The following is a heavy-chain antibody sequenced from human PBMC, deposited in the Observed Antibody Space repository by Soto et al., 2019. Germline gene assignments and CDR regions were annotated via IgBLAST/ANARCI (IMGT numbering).Heavy chain of an antibody. V-gene: IGHV3-74*01. J-gene: IGHJ4*02. D-gene: IGHD3-22*01. Sequence: EVQLVESGGGLVQPGGSLRLSCAASGFTFSTYWMHWVRQAPGKGLVWVSRIKNDGSGTYYVDSVEGRFTISRDNAKNTLSLQMNSMRAEATAVYYCVRGDGDYYDGNGYLGRHWGQGTLVTVSS. CDR3: VRGDGDYYDGNGYLGRH. CDR1: GFTFSTYW. CDR2: IKNDGSGT.